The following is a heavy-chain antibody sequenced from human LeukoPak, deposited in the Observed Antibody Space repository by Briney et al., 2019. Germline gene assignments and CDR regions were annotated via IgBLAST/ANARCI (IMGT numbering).Heavy chain of an antibody. V-gene: IGHV3-23*01. D-gene: IGHD5-12*01. CDR3: AKGGGYEAQYYYYYMDV. J-gene: IGHJ6*03. CDR1: GFTFKGYA. CDR2: ISNSGGRT. Sequence: PGGSLRLSCAASGFTFKGYAMNWVRQAPGKGLEWVSAISNSGGRTYYADSVKGRFTISRDNSKNTVYVQMNSLRAEDTAVFYCAKGGGYEAQYYYYYMDVWGKGTTVTISS.